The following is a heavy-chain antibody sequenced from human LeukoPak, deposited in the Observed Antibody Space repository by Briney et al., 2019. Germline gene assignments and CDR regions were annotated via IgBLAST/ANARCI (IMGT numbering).Heavy chain of an antibody. J-gene: IGHJ4*02. D-gene: IGHD3-22*01. V-gene: IGHV4-4*07. CDR3: ARSHDSSDGFDY. Sequence: SETLSLTCTVSGGSISSYYWSWIRQPAGKGLEWIGRIYTSGSTNYNPSLKSRVTMSVDTSKNQFSLKLSSVTAADTAVYYCARSHDSSDGFDYWAREPWSPSPQ. CDR2: IYTSGST. CDR1: GGSISSYY.